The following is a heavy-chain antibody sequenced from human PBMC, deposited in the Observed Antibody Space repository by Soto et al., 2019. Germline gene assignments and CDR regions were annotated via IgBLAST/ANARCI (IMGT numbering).Heavy chain of an antibody. CDR2: ISYDGSNK. CDR3: ARASITGTTLFDY. CDR1: GFTFSSYA. V-gene: IGHV3-30-3*01. Sequence: QVQLVESGGGVVQPGRSLRLSCAASGFTFSSYAMHWVRQAPGKGLEWVAVISYDGSNKYYADSVKGRFTISRDNSKSTLYLQMNSLRAEDTAVYYCARASITGTTLFDYWGQGTLVTVSS. J-gene: IGHJ4*02. D-gene: IGHD1-7*01.